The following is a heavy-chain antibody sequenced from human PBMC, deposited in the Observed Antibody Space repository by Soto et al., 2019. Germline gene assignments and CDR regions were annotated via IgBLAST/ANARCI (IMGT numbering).Heavy chain of an antibody. J-gene: IGHJ4*02. CDR3: ASVPYYGSGGDGPYFFDY. CDR2: IYYAGNT. Sequence: SETLSLTCTVSGDSITKSTYYWAWVRQTPGKGPEWIGNIYYAGNTYYNPSLQSRVTISVDASKNQFSLELQSVTAADSAVYYCASVPYYGSGGDGPYFFDYWGQGIPVTVS. D-gene: IGHD2-15*01. V-gene: IGHV4-39*01. CDR1: GDSITKSTYY.